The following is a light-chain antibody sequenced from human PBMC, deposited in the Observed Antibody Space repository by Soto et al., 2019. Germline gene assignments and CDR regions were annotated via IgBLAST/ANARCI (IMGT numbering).Light chain of an antibody. CDR2: AAS. J-gene: IGKJ1*01. CDR3: LQDYNYPRT. Sequence: AIRMTQSPSSFSASTGDRVSITCRATQDIGTYLAWYQQIPGKAPKLLIYAASSLQSGVPSRFSGSGSGTDFTLTISSLQPEDFATYYCLQDYNYPRTFGQGTKVDI. V-gene: IGKV1-8*01. CDR1: QDIGTY.